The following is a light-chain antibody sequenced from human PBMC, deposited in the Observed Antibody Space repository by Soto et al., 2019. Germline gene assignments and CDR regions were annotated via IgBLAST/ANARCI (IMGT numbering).Light chain of an antibody. V-gene: IGLV2-11*01. Sequence: QAALTQPRSVSGSPGQSVTSSCTGTSSDVGAYNYVCWYQQLPGKAPRLIIYDAIKRPSGVPDRFSGSQSGNTASLTISGLQPEDEADYYCHSFTHSDTEVFGGGTKVTVL. J-gene: IGLJ3*02. CDR3: HSFTHSDTEV. CDR1: SSDVGAYNY. CDR2: DAI.